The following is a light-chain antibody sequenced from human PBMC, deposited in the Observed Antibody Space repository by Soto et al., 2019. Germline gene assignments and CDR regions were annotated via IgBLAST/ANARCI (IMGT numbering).Light chain of an antibody. V-gene: IGLV1-40*01. J-gene: IGLJ7*01. CDR2: GNT. Sequence: QPVLTQPPSVSGAPGQRVTISCTGSSSNLGAGYEVHWYQQLPGAAPKLLIYGNTNRPSGVPDRFSGSKSGTSASLAITGLQAGDEVDYYCQSYDSSLRGSVFGGGTQLTVL. CDR3: QSYDSSLRGSV. CDR1: SSNLGAGYE.